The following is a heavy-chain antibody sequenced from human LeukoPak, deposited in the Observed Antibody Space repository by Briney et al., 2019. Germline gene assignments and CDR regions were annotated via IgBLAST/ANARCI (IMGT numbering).Heavy chain of an antibody. CDR2: INTNTGNP. Sequence: GASVKVSCKASGYTFTSYAMNWVRQAPGQGLEWMGWINTNTGNPTYAQGFTGRFVFSLDTSVSTAYLQIGSLKAEDTAVYYCARGYRKDMTTVTHFDYWGQGTLVTVSS. D-gene: IGHD4-17*01. V-gene: IGHV7-4-1*01. J-gene: IGHJ4*02. CDR3: ARGYRKDMTTVTHFDY. CDR1: GYTFTSYA.